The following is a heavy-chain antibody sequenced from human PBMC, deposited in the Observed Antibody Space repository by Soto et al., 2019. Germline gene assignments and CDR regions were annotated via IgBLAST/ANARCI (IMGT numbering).Heavy chain of an antibody. J-gene: IGHJ6*02. Sequence: ASVKVSCKASGGTFSNSAFNWVRQAPGQGLEWMGGIIPIIDTANYAQKLQGRVTITADKSTSTAYMELSSLRSEDTAVYYCARGGWFGEFSTTKGGMDVWGQGTTVTVSS. D-gene: IGHD3-10*01. CDR1: GGTFSNSA. V-gene: IGHV1-69*06. CDR3: ARGGWFGEFSTTKGGMDV. CDR2: IIPIIDTA.